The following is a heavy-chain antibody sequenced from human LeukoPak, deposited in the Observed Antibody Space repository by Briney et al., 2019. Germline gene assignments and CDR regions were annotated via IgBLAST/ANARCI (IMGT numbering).Heavy chain of an antibody. J-gene: IGHJ3*02. CDR1: GFTFSTFP. Sequence: GGSLRLSCSASGFTFSTFPMHWVRQAPGQVLEYFSAISRNGDTTYYADSVKGRFTISRDNSKNTLYLQMSSLRPEDTAVYYCVKALTDDAFDIWGQGTMVTVSS. V-gene: IGHV3-64D*06. CDR3: VKALTDDAFDI. CDR2: ISRNGDTT.